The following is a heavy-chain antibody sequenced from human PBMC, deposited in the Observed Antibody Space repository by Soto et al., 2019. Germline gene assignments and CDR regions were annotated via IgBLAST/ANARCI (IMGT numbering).Heavy chain of an antibody. J-gene: IGHJ4*02. V-gene: IGHV4-39*07. D-gene: IGHD2-2*01. CDR3: ARDTDCSSTSCYSDY. CDR2: IYYSGST. Sequence: SETLSLTCTVSGGSISSSSYYWGWIRQPPGKGLEWIGSIYYSGSTYYNPSLKSRVTISVDTSKNQFSLKLSSVTAADTAVYYCARDTDCSSTSCYSDYWGQGTLVTVSS. CDR1: GGSISSSSYY.